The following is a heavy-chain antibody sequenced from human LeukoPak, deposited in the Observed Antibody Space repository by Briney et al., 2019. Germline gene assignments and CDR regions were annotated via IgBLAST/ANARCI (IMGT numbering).Heavy chain of an antibody. Sequence: GASVKVSCKASGYTFTSYAMHWVRQAPGQRLEWMGWINAGNGNTEYSQKFQGRVTMTRDTSTSTAYMELSSLRSEDTAVYYCATDLNVFRMATIFRHAFDIWGQGTMVTVSS. CDR1: GYTFTSYA. CDR3: ATDLNVFRMATIFRHAFDI. D-gene: IGHD5-24*01. V-gene: IGHV1-3*01. CDR2: INAGNGNT. J-gene: IGHJ3*02.